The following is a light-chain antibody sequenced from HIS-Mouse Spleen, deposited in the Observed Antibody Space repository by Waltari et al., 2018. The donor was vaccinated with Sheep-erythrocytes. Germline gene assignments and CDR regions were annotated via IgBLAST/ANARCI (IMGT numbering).Light chain of an antibody. CDR1: RSDVGSYNL. J-gene: IGLJ2*01. CDR3: CSYAGSSTLV. CDR2: EGS. Sequence: QSALTQPASVSGSPGQSITISCTGTRSDVGSYNLVSWYQQTPGKAPKLMIYEGSKRPSGVSNRFSGSKSGNTASLTISGLQAEDEADYYCCSYAGSSTLVFGGGTKLTVL. V-gene: IGLV2-23*01.